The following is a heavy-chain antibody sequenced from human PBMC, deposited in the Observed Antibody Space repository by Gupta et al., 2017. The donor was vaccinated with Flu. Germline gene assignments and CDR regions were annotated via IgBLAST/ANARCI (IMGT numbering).Heavy chain of an antibody. CDR2: ISGSGGST. D-gene: IGHD6-19*01. V-gene: IGHV3-23*01. CDR1: GFTFSSYA. Sequence: EVQLLESGGGLVQPGGSLRLACAASGFTFSSYAMNWVRQAPGKGLEWVSAISGSGGSTYYADSVKGRFTISRDNSKNTLYLQMNSLRAEDTAVYYCAKDSYRSQWLAPPLFDYWGQGTLVTVSS. J-gene: IGHJ4*02. CDR3: AKDSYRSQWLAPPLFDY.